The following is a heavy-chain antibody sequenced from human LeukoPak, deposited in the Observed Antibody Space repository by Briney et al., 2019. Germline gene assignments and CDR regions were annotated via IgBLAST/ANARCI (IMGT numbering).Heavy chain of an antibody. Sequence: GSLRLSCAASGFTFSSYWMTWVRQAPGKGLEWIGSIYYSGSTYYNPSLKSRVTISVDTSKNQFSLKLSSVTAADTAVYYCARRGGYSGYDYWFDPWGQGTLVTVSS. CDR1: GFTFSSYW. J-gene: IGHJ5*02. D-gene: IGHD5-12*01. CDR3: ARRGGYSGYDYWFDP. V-gene: IGHV4-39*01. CDR2: IYYSGST.